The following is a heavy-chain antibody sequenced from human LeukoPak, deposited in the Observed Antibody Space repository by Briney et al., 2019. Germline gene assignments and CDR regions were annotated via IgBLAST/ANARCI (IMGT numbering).Heavy chain of an antibody. CDR2: INHSGST. D-gene: IGHD3-10*01. CDR1: GGSFSGYY. V-gene: IGHV4-34*01. CDR3: ARDRSYYYGSGSYYQPINYYYGMDV. Sequence: SETLSLTCAVYGGSFSGYYWSWIRQPPGKGLEWIGEINHSGSTNYNPSLKSRVTISVDTSKNQFSLKLSSVTAADTAVYYCARDRSYYYGSGSYYQPINYYYGMDVWGQGTTVTVSS. J-gene: IGHJ6*02.